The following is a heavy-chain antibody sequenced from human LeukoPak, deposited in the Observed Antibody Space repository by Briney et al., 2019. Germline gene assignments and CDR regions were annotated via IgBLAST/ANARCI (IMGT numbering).Heavy chain of an antibody. CDR1: GFTFSDYY. CDR2: IRSKAYGGTT. V-gene: IGHV3-49*04. CDR3: SGADYYGSGSPISLDA. J-gene: IGHJ6*04. D-gene: IGHD3-10*01. Sequence: QPGRSLRLSCAASGFTFSDYYMSWVRQAPGKGLEWVGFIRSKAYGGTTEYAASVKGRFTISRDDSKSIAYLQMNSLKTEDTAVYYCSGADYYGSGSPISLDAWGKGTTVTVSS.